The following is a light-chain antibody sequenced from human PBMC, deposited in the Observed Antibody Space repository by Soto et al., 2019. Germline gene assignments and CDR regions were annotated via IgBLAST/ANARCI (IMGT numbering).Light chain of an antibody. J-gene: IGKJ2*01. Sequence: EVVLTQSPATLSLSPGERASLSCRASQSVRTFLAWYQQKPGQAPRLLIYDASNRATGIPARFSGGGSGTDFTVTIDSLEPEDFAVYYCQQRSAWPYTFGQGTKLEI. CDR3: QQRSAWPYT. CDR2: DAS. V-gene: IGKV3-11*01. CDR1: QSVRTF.